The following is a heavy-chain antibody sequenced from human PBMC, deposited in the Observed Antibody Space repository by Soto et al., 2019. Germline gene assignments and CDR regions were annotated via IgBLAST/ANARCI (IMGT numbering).Heavy chain of an antibody. J-gene: IGHJ4*02. D-gene: IGHD5-12*01. V-gene: IGHV3-23*01. CDR2: VSGSGGST. Sequence: EVQLLESGGGLVQPGGSLRLSCAASGFTFSSYAISWVRQAPGKGLEWVSAVSGSGGSTYYADSVKGRFTISRDNSKNTLYLQMKSLRAEDTAVYYCAKDRVRSGYAGCDYWGQGTLVTVSS. CDR3: AKDRVRSGYAGCDY. CDR1: GFTFSSYA.